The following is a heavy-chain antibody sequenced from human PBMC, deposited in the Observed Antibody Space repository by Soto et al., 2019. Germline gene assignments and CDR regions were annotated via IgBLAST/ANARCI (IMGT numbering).Heavy chain of an antibody. CDR3: ARGRPYGSGRNYYYYYGMDV. CDR2: INHSGST. V-gene: IGHV4-34*01. D-gene: IGHD3-10*01. CDR1: GGSFSGYY. Sequence: SETLSLTCAVYGGSFSGYYWSWIRQPPGKGLEWIGEINHSGSTNYNPSLKSRVTISVDTSKNQFSLKLSSVTAADTAVYYCARGRPYGSGRNYYYYYGMDVWGQGTTVTVSS. J-gene: IGHJ6*02.